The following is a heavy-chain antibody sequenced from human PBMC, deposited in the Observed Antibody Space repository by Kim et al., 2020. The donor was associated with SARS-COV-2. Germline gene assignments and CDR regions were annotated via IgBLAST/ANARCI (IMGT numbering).Heavy chain of an antibody. Sequence: SGPTLVNPTQTLTLTCTFSGFSLSRTGEAVGWIRQPPGKALECLALIFWDDDKRYSPSLKNRLTITKDTSSNQVVLTMTNMDPVDTATFYCVHRRFGDWSTSGAFDVWGQGTTVTVSS. V-gene: IGHV2-5*02. J-gene: IGHJ6*02. CDR2: IFWDDDK. CDR1: GFSLSRTGEA. D-gene: IGHD2-21*02. CDR3: VHRRFGDWSTSGAFDV.